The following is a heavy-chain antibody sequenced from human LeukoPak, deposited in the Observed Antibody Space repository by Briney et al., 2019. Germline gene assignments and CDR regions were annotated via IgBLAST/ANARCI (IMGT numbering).Heavy chain of an antibody. J-gene: IGHJ5*02. V-gene: IGHV4-4*07. D-gene: IGHD3-10*01. CDR3: AREAETYYYGSGSPIGWFDP. CDR1: GGSISSYY. CDR2: IYTSGST. Sequence: ETLSLTCTVSGGSISSYYWSWIRQPAGKGLEWIGRIYTSGSTNYNPSLKSRVTMSVDTSKNQFSLKLSSVTAADTAVYYCAREAETYYYGSGSPIGWFDPWGQGTLVTVSS.